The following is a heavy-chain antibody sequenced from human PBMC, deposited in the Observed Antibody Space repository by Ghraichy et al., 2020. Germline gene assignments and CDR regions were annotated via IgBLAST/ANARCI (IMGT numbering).Heavy chain of an antibody. CDR2: TCDSGRT. D-gene: IGHD1-26*01. J-gene: IGHJ3*02. V-gene: IGHV4-59*01. Sequence: SETLSLTCTVSGGSMNNYCWNWIRQSPGKGLEWIGYTCDSGRTKYNPSLQSRVRISVDTSKNQFSLNLNSVTAADTAVYFCARWGESGGFYMRAFDMWGQGTMVTVSS. CDR1: GGSMNNYC. CDR3: ARWGESGGFYMRAFDM.